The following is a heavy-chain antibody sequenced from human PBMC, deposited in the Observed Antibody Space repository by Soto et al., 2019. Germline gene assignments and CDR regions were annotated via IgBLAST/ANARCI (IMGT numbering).Heavy chain of an antibody. J-gene: IGHJ1*01. V-gene: IGHV3-21*01. CDR1: GFTFSSYS. Sequence: GGSLRLSCAASGFTFSSYSMNWVRQAPGKGLEWVSSISSSSSYIYYADSVKGRFTISRDNAKNSLYLQMNSLRAEDTAVYYCARGGSYYYGSGSYYYFQHWGQGTLVTVFS. CDR3: ARGGSYYYGSGSYYYFQH. CDR2: ISSSSSYI. D-gene: IGHD3-10*01.